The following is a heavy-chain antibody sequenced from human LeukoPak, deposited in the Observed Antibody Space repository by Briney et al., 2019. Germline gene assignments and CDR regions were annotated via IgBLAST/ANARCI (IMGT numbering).Heavy chain of an antibody. V-gene: IGHV1-18*01. D-gene: IGHD3-22*01. J-gene: IGHJ3*02. Sequence: ASVKVSCKGSGYTFTKYAISWVRQAPGQGLEWMGWISAYNGNTNYAQKLQGRVTMTTDTSTSTAYMELRSLRSDDTAVYYCASIDSSGPNAFDIWGQGTMVTVSS. CDR2: ISAYNGNT. CDR3: ASIDSSGPNAFDI. CDR1: GYTFTKYA.